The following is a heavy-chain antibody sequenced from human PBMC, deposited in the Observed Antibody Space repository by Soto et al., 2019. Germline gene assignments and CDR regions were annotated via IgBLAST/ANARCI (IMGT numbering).Heavy chain of an antibody. CDR1: GASISGYY. D-gene: IGHD2-15*01. CDR3: ARHRPCSSPFYFDY. Sequence: QVQLQESGPGLVKPSETLSVTCTVSGASISGYYWSWIRQPPGKGLEWIGYIYYSGSTNYNSSLKSRVTISVDRSKNQFSLKLSSVTAADTAVYYCARHRPCSSPFYFDYWGQGTLVTVSS. J-gene: IGHJ4*02. V-gene: IGHV4-59*08. CDR2: IYYSGST.